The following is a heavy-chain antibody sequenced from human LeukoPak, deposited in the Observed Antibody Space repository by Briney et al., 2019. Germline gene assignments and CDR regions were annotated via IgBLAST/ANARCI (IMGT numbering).Heavy chain of an antibody. V-gene: IGHV1-24*01. J-gene: IGHJ4*02. Sequence: ASVKVSCKVSGYTLTELSMHWVRQAPGKGLEWMGGFDPEDGETIYAQKFQGRVTMTEDTSTDTAYMELSSLRSEDTAVYYCATTAGYSSGWYLFDYWGQGTLVTVSS. CDR3: ATTAGYSSGWYLFDY. CDR2: FDPEDGET. CDR1: GYTLTELS. D-gene: IGHD6-19*01.